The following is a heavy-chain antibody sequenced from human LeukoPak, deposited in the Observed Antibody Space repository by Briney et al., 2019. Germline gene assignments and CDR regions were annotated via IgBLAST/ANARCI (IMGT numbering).Heavy chain of an antibody. Sequence: GGSLRLSCAASGLSFCAHAMHWVRQAPGMGLEWVSGVGGGGQRTHYADSVKGRFTISRDNSKNTLYLQMNSLRAEDTAIYYCARMIRDYGDSNWFDPWGQGTLVTVSS. CDR1: GLSFCAHA. CDR3: ARMIRDYGDSNWFDP. D-gene: IGHD4-17*01. J-gene: IGHJ5*02. V-gene: IGHV3-23*01. CDR2: VGGGGQRT.